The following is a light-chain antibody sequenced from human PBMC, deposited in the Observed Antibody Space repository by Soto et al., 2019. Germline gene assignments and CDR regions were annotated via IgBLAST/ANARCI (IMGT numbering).Light chain of an antibody. CDR3: QQYAASPRT. CDR2: GAS. J-gene: IGKJ1*01. V-gene: IGKV3-20*01. CDR1: QSISNNY. Sequence: IVLTQSPGTLSLSPGERSTLSFSSSQSISNNYLAWYQQTPGQAPRLLIYGASSRATGIPDRFSGSGSATDFTLTISRLEPEDFAVYYCQQYAASPRTFGQGTKVDIK.